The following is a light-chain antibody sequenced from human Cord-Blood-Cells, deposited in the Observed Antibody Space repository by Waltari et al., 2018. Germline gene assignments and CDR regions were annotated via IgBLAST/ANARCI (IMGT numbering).Light chain of an antibody. CDR3: QQSYSTPYT. Sequence: DIQMTQSPSSLSASVGDRVTITCRASQSISSYLNWYQQKRGKAPKLLIYAASSLQSGVPSRFSGGGSGTDFTLTISSLQPEDFATYYCQQSYSTPYTFGQGTKLEIK. J-gene: IGKJ2*01. V-gene: IGKV1-39*01. CDR2: AAS. CDR1: QSISSY.